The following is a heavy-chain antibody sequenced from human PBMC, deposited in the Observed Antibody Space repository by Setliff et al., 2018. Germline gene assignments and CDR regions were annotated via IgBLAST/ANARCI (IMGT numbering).Heavy chain of an antibody. CDR2: IYYSGST. V-gene: IGHV4-31*01. CDR1: GGSISSGGYY. CDR3: ARAAKYDSSGYYGFWFDP. J-gene: IGHJ5*02. D-gene: IGHD3-22*01. Sequence: SETLSLTCTVSGGSISSGGYYWSWIRQHPGMGLEWIGYIYYSGSTYHNPSLKTLVTISVDTSKNQFSLKLSSVTAADTAVYYCARAAKYDSSGYYGFWFDPWGQGTLVTVSS.